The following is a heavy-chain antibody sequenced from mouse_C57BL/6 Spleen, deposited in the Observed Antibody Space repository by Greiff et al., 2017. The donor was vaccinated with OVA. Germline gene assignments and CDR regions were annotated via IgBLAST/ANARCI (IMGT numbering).Heavy chain of an antibody. CDR3: ARRPYSNYFDY. CDR2: ISSGSSTI. D-gene: IGHD2-5*01. V-gene: IGHV5-17*01. Sequence: EVQLVESGGGLVKPGGSLKLSCAASGFTFSDYGMHWVRQAPEKGLEWVAYISSGSSTIYYADTVKGRFTISRDNAKNTLFLQMTSLRSEDTAMYYCARRPYSNYFDYWGQGTTLTVSS. CDR1: GFTFSDYG. J-gene: IGHJ2*01.